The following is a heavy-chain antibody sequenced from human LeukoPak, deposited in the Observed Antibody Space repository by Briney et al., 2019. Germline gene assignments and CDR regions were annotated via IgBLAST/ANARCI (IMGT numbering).Heavy chain of an antibody. D-gene: IGHD4-17*01. J-gene: IGHJ4*02. V-gene: IGHV3-48*03. CDR1: GFTFNNYE. Sequence: GASLRLSCAASGFTFNNYEMNWVRQAPGKGLEWVSYISSSGSTIYYADSVKGRFTISRDNAKNSLSLQMNSLRAEDTAVYYCARHSFGDYEFWFDYWGQGALVTVSS. CDR3: ARHSFGDYEFWFDY. CDR2: ISSSGSTI.